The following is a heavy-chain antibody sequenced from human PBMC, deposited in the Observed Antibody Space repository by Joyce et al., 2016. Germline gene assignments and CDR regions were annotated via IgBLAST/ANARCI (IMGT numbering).Heavy chain of an antibody. CDR1: NFTFDDHA. V-gene: IGHV3-9*01. D-gene: IGHD2-15*01. J-gene: IGHJ5*02. CDR2: IRWSGDIR. Sequence: EVVLVESGGGLVHPGGSLRLSCEASNFTFDDHAMHWVRQVPGKGLEWVSGIRWSGDIRLYSDSVKGRCTVTRYNAKNVLYLQMDNLRLEDTAFYFCTRSHALGGRGGWFDPWGQGTLVAVSS. CDR3: TRSHALGGRGGWFDP.